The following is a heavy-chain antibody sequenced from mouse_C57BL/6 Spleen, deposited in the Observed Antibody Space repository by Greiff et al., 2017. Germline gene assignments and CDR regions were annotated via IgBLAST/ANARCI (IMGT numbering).Heavy chain of an antibody. Sequence: EVKLMESGGGLVQPGGSMKLSCAASGFTFSDAWMDWVRQSPEKGLEWVAEIRNKANNHASYYAESVKGRVTISRDDSKSSVYLQMNSLRAADTGIYYCTSPYSSGFAMDYWGQGTSVTVSS. CDR2: IRNKANNHAS. CDR1: GFTFSDAW. CDR3: TSPYSSGFAMDY. V-gene: IGHV6-6*01. J-gene: IGHJ4*01. D-gene: IGHD3-2*02.